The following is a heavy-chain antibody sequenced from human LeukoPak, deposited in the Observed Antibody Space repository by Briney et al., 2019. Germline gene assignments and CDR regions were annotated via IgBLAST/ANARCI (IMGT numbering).Heavy chain of an antibody. CDR2: IYTSGST. V-gene: IGHV4-61*02. CDR1: GGSISSGSYY. D-gene: IGHD6-19*01. Sequence: SGTLSLTCTVSGGSISSGSYYWTWIRQPAGKGLEWIGRIYTSGSTNYNPSLRSRVTISLATSNNQFSLNLHSVTAADPAVYYCTTLLGLLAGLDSWGQGTRVTVS. J-gene: IGHJ4*02. CDR3: TTLLGLLAGLDS.